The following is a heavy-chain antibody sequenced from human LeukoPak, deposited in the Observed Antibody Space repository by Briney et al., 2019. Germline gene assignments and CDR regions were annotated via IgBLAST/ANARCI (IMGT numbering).Heavy chain of an antibody. J-gene: IGHJ4*02. CDR2: IYYSGST. Sequence: SETLSLTCAVYGGSFSGYYWSWIRQPPGKGLEWIGYIYYSGSTNYNPSLKSRVTFSVDTSKNQFSLKLISVTAADTAVYYCARVKGVVTAILDYWGQGTLVTVSS. D-gene: IGHD2-21*02. CDR3: ARVKGVVTAILDY. V-gene: IGHV4-59*01. CDR1: GGSFSGYY.